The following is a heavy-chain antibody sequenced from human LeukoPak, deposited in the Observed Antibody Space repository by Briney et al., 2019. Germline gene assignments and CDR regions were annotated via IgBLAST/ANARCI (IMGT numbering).Heavy chain of an antibody. CDR1: GGSFSGYY. D-gene: IGHD1-26*01. Sequence: SETLSLTCAVYGGSFSGYYWSWIRQPPGKGLEWIGEINHSGSTNYNPSLTSRVTISVDPSKNQFSLNLSSVTAADTAVYYCARGSGVLVSSGSSYYYYYYMDVWGKGTTVTISS. CDR3: ARGSGVLVSSGSSYYYYYYMDV. J-gene: IGHJ6*03. CDR2: INHSGST. V-gene: IGHV4-34*01.